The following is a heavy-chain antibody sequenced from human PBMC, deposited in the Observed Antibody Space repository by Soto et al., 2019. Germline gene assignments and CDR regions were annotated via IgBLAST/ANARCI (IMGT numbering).Heavy chain of an antibody. CDR1: GFTFSSYA. Sequence: VQLLESGGGLVQPGGSLRLSCAASGFTFSSYAMSWVRQAPGKGLEWVSAISGSGGSTYYADSVKGRFTISRDNSKNTLYLQMNSLRAEDTAVYYCARGYCSSTSCSYFDYWGQGTLVTVSS. J-gene: IGHJ4*02. CDR2: ISGSGGST. V-gene: IGHV3-23*01. D-gene: IGHD2-2*01. CDR3: ARGYCSSTSCSYFDY.